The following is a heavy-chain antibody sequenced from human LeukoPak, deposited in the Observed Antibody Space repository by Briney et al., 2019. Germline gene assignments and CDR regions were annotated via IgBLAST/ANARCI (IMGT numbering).Heavy chain of an antibody. V-gene: IGHV3-7*01. CDR1: GFTFSSYW. J-gene: IGHJ4*02. CDR3: ARDWGLDY. CDR2: IKQDGRDK. Sequence: GGSLRLSRAASGFTFSSYWMNWVRQAPGKGLEWVANIKQDGRDKYYVDSVKGSFNISRDNAKNSLYLQMNSLRAEATAVYYCARDWGLDYWGQGTLVTVSS. D-gene: IGHD3-16*01.